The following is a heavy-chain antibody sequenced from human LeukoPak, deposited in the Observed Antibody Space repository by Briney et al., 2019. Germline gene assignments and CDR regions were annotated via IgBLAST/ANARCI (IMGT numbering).Heavy chain of an antibody. J-gene: IGHJ4*02. V-gene: IGHV3-23*01. CDR2: ISGSGGST. CDR3: AKQGATAVAAGGDFDY. D-gene: IGHD6-19*01. Sequence: SGGSLRLSCAASGFTFSSYAMNWVRQAPGKGLEWVSGISGSGGSTYYADSVKGRFTISRDKSKNTLYLQMNSLRAEDTAVCYCAKQGATAVAAGGDFDYWGQGTLVTVSS. CDR1: GFTFSSYA.